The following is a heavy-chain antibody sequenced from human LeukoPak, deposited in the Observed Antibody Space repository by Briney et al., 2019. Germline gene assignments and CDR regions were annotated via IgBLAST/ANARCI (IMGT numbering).Heavy chain of an antibody. CDR3: ATAPGYSSSWPPYADY. CDR2: FDPEDGET. V-gene: IGHV1-24*01. CDR1: GYTLTELS. D-gene: IGHD6-13*01. J-gene: IGHJ4*02. Sequence: ASVKVSCKDSGYTLTELSMHWVRQAPGKGLEWMGGFDPEDGETIYAQKFQGRVTMTEDTSTDTAYMELSSLRSEDTAVYYCATAPGYSSSWPPYADYWGQGTLVTVSS.